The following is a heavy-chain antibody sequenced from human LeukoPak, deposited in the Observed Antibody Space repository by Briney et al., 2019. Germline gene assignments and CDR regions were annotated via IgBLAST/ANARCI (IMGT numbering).Heavy chain of an antibody. V-gene: IGHV1-2*02. CDR1: GYTFTGYY. CDR2: INPNSGGT. Sequence: GASVKVSCKASGYTFTGYYMHWVRQAPGQGLEWMGWINPNSGGTNYAQKFQGRVTMTRNTSISTAYMELSSLRSEDTAVYYCARTYRGYCSDWGQGTLVTVSS. D-gene: IGHD2-15*01. CDR3: ARTYRGYCSD. J-gene: IGHJ4*02.